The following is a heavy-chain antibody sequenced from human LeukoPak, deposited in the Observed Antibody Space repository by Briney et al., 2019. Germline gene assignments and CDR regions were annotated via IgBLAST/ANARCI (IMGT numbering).Heavy chain of an antibody. CDR1: GGTFSSYA. J-gene: IGHJ4*02. D-gene: IGHD1-26*01. CDR3: ARSGVLVGATRLDY. CDR2: IIPIFGTA. Sequence: PVKVSCKASGGTFSSYAISWVRQAPGQGLERMGRIIPIFGTANYAQKFQGRVTITTDESTSTAYMELSSLRSEDTAVYYCARSGVLVGATRLDYWGQGTLVTVSS. V-gene: IGHV1-69*05.